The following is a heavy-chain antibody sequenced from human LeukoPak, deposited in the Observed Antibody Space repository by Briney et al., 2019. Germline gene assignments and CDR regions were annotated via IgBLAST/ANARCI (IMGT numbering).Heavy chain of an antibody. D-gene: IGHD5-24*01. CDR1: GFTFSSYG. CDR3: ARDWQSRDGYNH. V-gene: IGHV3-33*01. Sequence: PGGSLRLSCAASGFTFSSYGMHWVRQAPGKGLEWVAVIWYDGSNKYYADSVEGRFTISRDNSKNTLYLQMNSLRAEDTAVYYCARDWQSRDGYNHWGQGTLVTVSS. J-gene: IGHJ4*02. CDR2: IWYDGSNK.